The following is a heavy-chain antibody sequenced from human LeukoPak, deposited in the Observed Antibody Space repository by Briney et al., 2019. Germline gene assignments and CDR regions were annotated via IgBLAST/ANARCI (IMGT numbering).Heavy chain of an antibody. D-gene: IGHD1-26*01. V-gene: IGHV4-61*08. Sequence: PSETLSLTCTVSGGSISSGDYYWSWIRQPPGKGLEWIGYIYYSGSTNYNPSLKSRVTISVDTSKNQFSLKLSSVTAADTAVYYCARAKGGSTWNDAFDIWGQGTMVTVSS. CDR3: ARAKGGSTWNDAFDI. CDR1: GGSISSGDYY. J-gene: IGHJ3*02. CDR2: IYYSGST.